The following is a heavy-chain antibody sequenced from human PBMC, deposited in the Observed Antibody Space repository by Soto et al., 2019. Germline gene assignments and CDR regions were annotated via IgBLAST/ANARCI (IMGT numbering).Heavy chain of an antibody. V-gene: IGHV1-18*01. D-gene: IGHD5-18*01. J-gene: IGHJ4*02. CDR2: ISAYNGNT. CDR3: ARDSVDTAMVYYFDY. Sequence: ASVKVSCKASGYTFTSYGISWVRQAPGQGLEWMGWISAYNGNTNYAQKLQGRVTMTTDTSTSTAYMELGSLRSDDTAVYYCARDSVDTAMVYYFDYWGQGTLVTVSS. CDR1: GYTFTSYG.